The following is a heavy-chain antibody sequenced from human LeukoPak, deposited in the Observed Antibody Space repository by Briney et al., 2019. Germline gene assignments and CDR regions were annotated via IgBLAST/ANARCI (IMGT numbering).Heavy chain of an antibody. CDR1: GFTFGDYL. V-gene: IGHV3-49*03. CDR3: ASGSGWYSPDY. D-gene: IGHD6-19*01. Sequence: GRSLRLSCTVSGFTFGDYLINWLRQAPGEGLEWVGFIRSKAYGGTTEYAASVKGRFTISRDDSKSIAHLQMNSLKTEDTAVYYCASGSGWYSPDYWGQGTLVTVSS. CDR2: IRSKAYGGTT. J-gene: IGHJ4*02.